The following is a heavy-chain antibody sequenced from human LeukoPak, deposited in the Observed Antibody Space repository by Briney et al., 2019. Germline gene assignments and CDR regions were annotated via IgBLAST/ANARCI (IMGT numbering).Heavy chain of an antibody. J-gene: IGHJ6*03. V-gene: IGHV4-30-2*01. CDR3: ARVRHKTGDRDYYYYMDV. CDR2: IYHSGST. Sequence: SETLSLTCTVSGGSISSGGYYWSWIRQPPGKGLEWIGYIYHSGSTYYNPSLKSRVTISVDRSKNQFSLKLSSVTAADTAVYYCARVRHKTGDRDYYYYMDVWGKGTTVTVSS. CDR1: GGSISSGGYY. D-gene: IGHD7-27*01.